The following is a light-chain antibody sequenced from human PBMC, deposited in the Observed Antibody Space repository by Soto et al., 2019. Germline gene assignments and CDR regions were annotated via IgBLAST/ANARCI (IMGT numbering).Light chain of an antibody. CDR3: QQYDNWAWT. V-gene: IGKV3-15*01. Sequence: EMVMTQSPATLSVSPGEKATLSCRASQSVSSSLAWYQQIPGQAPRLLIYGASTRATAIPARCSGSWSGTDFSLTTSSLHSGDFAIDYCQQYDNWAWTFGRGPKVEIK. CDR1: QSVSSS. J-gene: IGKJ1*01. CDR2: GAS.